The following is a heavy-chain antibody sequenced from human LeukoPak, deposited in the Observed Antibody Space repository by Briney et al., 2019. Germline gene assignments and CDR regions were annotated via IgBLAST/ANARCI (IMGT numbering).Heavy chain of an antibody. CDR1: GGSISGYY. J-gene: IGHJ4*02. Sequence: SETLSLTCTVSGGSISGYYWSWIRQSPGKGLESIGYIYYTGSTTYNPSLKSRVTISVDTSKNQFSLRLSSVTAADTAVYYCARFSKDYDSSVHYLDYWGQGALVSVSS. V-gene: IGHV4-59*01. D-gene: IGHD3-22*01. CDR3: ARFSKDYDSSVHYLDY. CDR2: IYYTGST.